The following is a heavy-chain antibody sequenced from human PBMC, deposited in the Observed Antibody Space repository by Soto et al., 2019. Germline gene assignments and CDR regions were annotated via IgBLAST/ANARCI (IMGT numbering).Heavy chain of an antibody. CDR3: ARDQSATVTGYYYYGMDV. Sequence: QVQLQESGPGLVKPSQTLSLTCTVSGGSISSGGYYWSWIRQHPGKGLEWIGYIYYSGSTYYNPSLKSRVTISVDTSKNQFSLKLSCVTAADTAVYYCARDQSATVTGYYYYGMDVWGQGTTVTVSS. D-gene: IGHD4-17*01. CDR2: IYYSGST. CDR1: GGSISSGGYY. J-gene: IGHJ6*02. V-gene: IGHV4-31*03.